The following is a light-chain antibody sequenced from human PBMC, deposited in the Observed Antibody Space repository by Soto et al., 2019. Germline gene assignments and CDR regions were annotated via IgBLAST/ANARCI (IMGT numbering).Light chain of an antibody. V-gene: IGKV3-11*01. Sequence: EIVLTQSPVTLSLSPGERATLSCRASQSVSSYLAWYQQKPGQAPRLLIYDASNRATGIPARFSGSGSGTDFTLTISSLEPEDFALYYCQQRSNWAYTFGQGTELEIK. J-gene: IGKJ2*01. CDR1: QSVSSY. CDR2: DAS. CDR3: QQRSNWAYT.